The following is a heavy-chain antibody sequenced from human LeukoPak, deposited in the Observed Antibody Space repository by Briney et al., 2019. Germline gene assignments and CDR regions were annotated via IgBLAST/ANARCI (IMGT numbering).Heavy chain of an antibody. CDR3: AKDAAGPEY. CDR1: GFTFSDYY. J-gene: IGHJ4*02. V-gene: IGHV3-11*05. Sequence: PGGSLRLSCAASGFTFSDYYMSWIRQAPGKGLEWVSYISSSSSYTNYADSVKGRFTISRDNSRNTLYLQMNSLSAEDTAVYYCAKDAAGPEYWGQGTLVTVSS. CDR2: ISSSSSYT. D-gene: IGHD6-13*01.